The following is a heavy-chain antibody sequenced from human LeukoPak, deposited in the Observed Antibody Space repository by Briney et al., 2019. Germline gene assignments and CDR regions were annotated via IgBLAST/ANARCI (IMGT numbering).Heavy chain of an antibody. CDR1: GFTFSDYN. CDR3: ARGHTAVTRHFDF. CDR2: ISRSGSTK. Sequence: SGGSLRLSCAASGFTFSDYNMRWIRQAPGKGLEWVSSISRSGSTKYYADSVKGRFTISRDNAKNSLFLQMNSLRAEDTAVYYCARGHTAVTRHFDFWGQGTLVTVSS. D-gene: IGHD4-17*01. V-gene: IGHV3-11*04. J-gene: IGHJ4*02.